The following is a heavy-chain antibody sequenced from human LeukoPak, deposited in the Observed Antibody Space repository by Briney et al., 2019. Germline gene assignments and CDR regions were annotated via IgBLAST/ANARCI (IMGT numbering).Heavy chain of an antibody. CDR2: IYYSGST. Sequence: KPSETLSLTCTVSGGSISSSSYYWGWIRQPPGKGLEWIGSIYYSGSTYYNPSLKSRVTISVDTSKNQFSLKLSSVTAADTAVYYCATRGNCSGGSCYPYYFDYWGQGTLVTVSS. D-gene: IGHD2-15*01. V-gene: IGHV4-39*07. CDR3: ATRGNCSGGSCYPYYFDY. J-gene: IGHJ4*02. CDR1: GGSISSSSYY.